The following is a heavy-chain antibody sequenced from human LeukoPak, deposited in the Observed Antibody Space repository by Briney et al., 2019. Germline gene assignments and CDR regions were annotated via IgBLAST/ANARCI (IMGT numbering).Heavy chain of an antibody. V-gene: IGHV3-53*01. Sequence: GGSLRLSCAASGLTVSNTYMSWVRQAPGKGLEWVSVIYIGGSANYGASLKGRFTISRDSSENTVYLQMTSLRVEDTAVYYCARCKIGSHFDYWGQGTLVTVSS. CDR1: GLTVSNTY. D-gene: IGHD1-26*01. CDR2: IYIGGSA. J-gene: IGHJ4*02. CDR3: ARCKIGSHFDY.